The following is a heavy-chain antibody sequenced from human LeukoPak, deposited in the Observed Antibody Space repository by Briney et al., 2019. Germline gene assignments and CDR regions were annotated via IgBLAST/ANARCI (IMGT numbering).Heavy chain of an antibody. CDR3: ARRSGSYGYYYYMDV. Sequence: PSQTLSLTCAISGDSVSRNTAGWNWIRQSPSRGLEWLGRTYYRSKWYSDFAPSVRNRIAINPDTSKNQFSLQLNSVTPEDTAVYYCARRSGSYGYYYYMDVWGKGTTVTVSS. J-gene: IGHJ6*03. CDR2: TYYRSKWYS. V-gene: IGHV6-1*01. CDR1: GDSVSRNTAG. D-gene: IGHD3-10*01.